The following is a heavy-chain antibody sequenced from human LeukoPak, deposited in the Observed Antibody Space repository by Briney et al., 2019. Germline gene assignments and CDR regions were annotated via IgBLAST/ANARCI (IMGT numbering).Heavy chain of an antibody. CDR3: AKEGGTRGTFDV. V-gene: IGHV3-11*05. CDR1: GFTLSDPY. J-gene: IGHJ3*01. Sequence: GGSLRLSCGASGFTLSDPYMSWIRQVPGKGLEWVSYILMSTNYTSYAASVKGRFTISRDNAKNSLYLQMNSLRAEDTALYYCAKEGGTRGTFDVWGQGTMVTVSS. CDR2: ILMSTNYT. D-gene: IGHD3/OR15-3a*01.